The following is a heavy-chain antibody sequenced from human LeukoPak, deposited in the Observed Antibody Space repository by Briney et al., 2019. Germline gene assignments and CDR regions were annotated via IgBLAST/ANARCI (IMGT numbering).Heavy chain of an antibody. V-gene: IGHV1-69*13. Sequence: GASVKVSCKASGGTFSSYAISWVRPAPGQGLEWMGGIIPIFGTANYAQKFQGRVTITADESTSTAYMELSSLRSEDTAVYYCARERITIFGVVEDAFDIWGQGTMVTVSS. CDR3: ARERITIFGVVEDAFDI. D-gene: IGHD3-3*01. CDR2: IIPIFGTA. CDR1: GGTFSSYA. J-gene: IGHJ3*02.